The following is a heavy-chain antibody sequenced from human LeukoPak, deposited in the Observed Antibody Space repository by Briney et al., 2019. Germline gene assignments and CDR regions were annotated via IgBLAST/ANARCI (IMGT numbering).Heavy chain of an antibody. CDR2: IWYDGSNK. CDR1: GFTFSSYG. D-gene: IGHD3-22*01. V-gene: IGHV3-33*01. Sequence: GGSLRLSCAASGFTFSSYGMHWVRQAPGKGLEWVAVIWYDGSNKYYADSVKGRFTISRDNSENTLYLQMDSLRAEDTAVYYCARDVRGYYYDSSGYPVNYGMDVWGQGTTVTVSS. CDR3: ARDVRGYYYDSSGYPVNYGMDV. J-gene: IGHJ6*02.